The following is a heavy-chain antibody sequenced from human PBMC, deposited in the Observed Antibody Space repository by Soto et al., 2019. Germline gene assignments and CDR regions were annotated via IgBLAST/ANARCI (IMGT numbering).Heavy chain of an antibody. CDR2: IIPIFGTA. CDR3: ASFRDPGVVPAALRSYNWFDP. J-gene: IGHJ5*02. Sequence: SVKVSCKASGGAFSSYAISWVRQAPGQGLEWMGGIIPIFGTANYAQKFRGRVTITADESTSTAYMELSSLRSEDTAVYYCASFRDPGVVPAALRSYNWFDPWGQGTLVTVS. CDR1: GGAFSSYA. V-gene: IGHV1-69*13. D-gene: IGHD2-2*01.